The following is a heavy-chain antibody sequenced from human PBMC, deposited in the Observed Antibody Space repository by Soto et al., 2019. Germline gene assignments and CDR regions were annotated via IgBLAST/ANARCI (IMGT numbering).Heavy chain of an antibody. CDR3: ANAPGEWRGDFYYYGMDV. CDR2: ISGSGGST. CDR1: GFTFSSYA. D-gene: IGHD3-10*01. V-gene: IGHV3-23*01. Sequence: EVQLLESGGGLVQPGGSLRLSCAASGFTFSSYAMRWVRQAPGKGLEWVSAISGSGGSTYYADAVKGRFTISRDNSKNTQYLQMNSLRSEDTASYCCANAPGEWRGDFYYYGMDVWGQGTTVTVSS. J-gene: IGHJ6*02.